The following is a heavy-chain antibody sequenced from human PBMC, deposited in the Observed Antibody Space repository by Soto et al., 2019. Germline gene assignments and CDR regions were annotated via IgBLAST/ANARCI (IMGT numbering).Heavy chain of an antibody. CDR3: ARDRWGSYSFDS. D-gene: IGHD1-26*01. CDR2: IIPVFGTA. CDR1: GGVFRNYA. J-gene: IGHJ5*01. Sequence: SVKVSCKASGGVFRNYAINWVRQAPGQGLEWMGGIIPVFGTADYPQKFQGRVTITADESTTTAYMELTSLKTEDTAVYFCARDRWGSYSFDSWGQGTLVTV. V-gene: IGHV1-69*13.